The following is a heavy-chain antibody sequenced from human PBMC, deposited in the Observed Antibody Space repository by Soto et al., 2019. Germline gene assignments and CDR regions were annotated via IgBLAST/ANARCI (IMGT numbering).Heavy chain of an antibody. J-gene: IGHJ3*01. V-gene: IGHV1-18*04. CDR1: GYTFTSYG. Sequence: ASVKVSCKASGYTFTSYGISWVRQAPGQGLEWMGWISAYNGNTNYAQKLQGRVTMTTDTSTSTAYMELRSLRSDDTAVYYCASRYYDSIGDYAIDAFDVWGQGTTVPVSS. D-gene: IGHD3-22*01. CDR3: ASRYYDSIGDYAIDAFDV. CDR2: ISAYNGNT.